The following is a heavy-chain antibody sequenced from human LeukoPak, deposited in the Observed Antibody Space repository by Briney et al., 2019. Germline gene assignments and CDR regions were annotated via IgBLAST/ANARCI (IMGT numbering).Heavy chain of an antibody. J-gene: IGHJ2*01. Sequence: PSETLSLTCTVSGVSISNIYWSWIRQPAGKGLEWIGRIYSSGTTNYNPSLKSRVTMSIDTPKNQFSLKLTSVTAADTAVYYCARNEGYCSGGTCYYWNFDFWGRGTLVTVSS. CDR3: ARNEGYCSGGTCYYWNFDF. V-gene: IGHV4-4*07. CDR2: IYSSGTT. D-gene: IGHD2-15*01. CDR1: GVSISNIY.